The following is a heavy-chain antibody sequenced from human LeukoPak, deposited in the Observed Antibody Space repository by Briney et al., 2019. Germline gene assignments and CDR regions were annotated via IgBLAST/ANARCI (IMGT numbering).Heavy chain of an antibody. CDR2: ISAYNGDT. CDR3: VRDPTAAASTDDWFDP. CDR1: GYTFTSSG. J-gene: IGHJ5*02. D-gene: IGHD6-13*01. V-gene: IGHV1-18*01. Sequence: ASVKVSCKASGYTFTSSGISWVRQAPGQGLEWMGWISAYNGDTNSAQKLQGGVSMTTDTSTNTAYMELRSLRSDDTAVYYCVRDPTAAASTDDWFDPWGQGTLVTVSS.